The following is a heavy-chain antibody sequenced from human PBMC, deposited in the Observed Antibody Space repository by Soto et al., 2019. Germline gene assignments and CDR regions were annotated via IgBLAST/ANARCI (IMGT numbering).Heavy chain of an antibody. CDR1: GGSISSYY. CDR2: IYYSGST. D-gene: IGHD4-17*01. CDR3: ARGHPDYGDEKYYYYGMDV. Sequence: SETLSLTCTVSGGSISSYYWSWIRQPPGKGLEWIGYIYYSGSTNYNPSLKSRVTISVDTSKNQFSLKLSSVTAADTAVYYCARGHPDYGDEKYYYYGMDVWGQGTTVTVSS. J-gene: IGHJ6*02. V-gene: IGHV4-59*01.